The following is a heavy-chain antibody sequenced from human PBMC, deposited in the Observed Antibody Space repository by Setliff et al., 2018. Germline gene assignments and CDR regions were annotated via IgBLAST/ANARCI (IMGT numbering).Heavy chain of an antibody. D-gene: IGHD3-3*01. Sequence: ASVKVSCKTSGFRFTNFGFSWVRQAPGQGLEWLGSTSPYSGNTNYPQWLQDRVTMTTDTPTTTAYMELKSLRSDDTAVYYCARSWRAGALNHFDYWGQGSRVTVSS. J-gene: IGHJ4*02. CDR3: ARSWRAGALNHFDY. V-gene: IGHV1-18*01. CDR2: TSPYSGNT. CDR1: GFRFTNFG.